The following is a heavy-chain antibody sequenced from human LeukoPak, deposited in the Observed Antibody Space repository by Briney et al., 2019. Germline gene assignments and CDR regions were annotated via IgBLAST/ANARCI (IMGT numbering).Heavy chain of an antibody. CDR1: GYTFTGYY. CDR3: ARGPTPIAAAGHFDY. CDR2: ISGYNGNT. V-gene: IGHV1-18*04. J-gene: IGHJ4*02. D-gene: IGHD6-13*01. Sequence: ASVKVSCKASGYTFTGYYMHWVRQAPGQGLEWMGWISGYNGNTNYAQKLQGRVTMTTDTSTSTAYMDLRSLRSDDTAVYYCARGPTPIAAAGHFDYWGQGTLVTVSS.